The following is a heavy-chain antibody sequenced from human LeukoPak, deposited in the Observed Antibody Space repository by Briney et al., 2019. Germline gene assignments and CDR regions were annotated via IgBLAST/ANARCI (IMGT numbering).Heavy chain of an antibody. CDR2: INSDGSST. CDR3: ARVSYYYGSGSYRPTAVYYFDY. D-gene: IGHD3-10*01. Sequence: PGGSLRLSCAASGFTFSSYWMHWVRQAPGKGLVWVSRINSDGSSTGYADSVKGRFTISRDNAKNTLYLQMNSLRAEDTAVYYCARVSYYYGSGSYRPTAVYYFDYWDQGTLVTVSS. V-gene: IGHV3-74*01. CDR1: GFTFSSYW. J-gene: IGHJ4*02.